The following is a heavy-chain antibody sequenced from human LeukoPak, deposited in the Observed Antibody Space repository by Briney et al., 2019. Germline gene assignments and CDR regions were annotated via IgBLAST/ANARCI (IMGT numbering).Heavy chain of an antibody. J-gene: IGHJ6*02. CDR3: ARNYGSGSYYYYYGMDV. Sequence: PSETLSLTCTVPGCSISSYYWSWIRQPPGKGLEWIGDIYYSGSTNYNPSLKSRVTISVDTSKNQFSLKLSSVTAADTAVYYCARNYGSGSYYYYYGMDVWGQGTTVTVSS. V-gene: IGHV4-59*08. CDR1: GCSISSYY. CDR2: IYYSGST. D-gene: IGHD3-10*01.